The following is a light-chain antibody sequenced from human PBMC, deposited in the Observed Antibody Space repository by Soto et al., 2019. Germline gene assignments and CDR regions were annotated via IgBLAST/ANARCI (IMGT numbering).Light chain of an antibody. CDR2: IAS. Sequence: DIQLTQSTSSLSASVGDTVTITCLASQGIRNYLAWYQQKPGRAPKLLIYIASILQTGVPSRFTGSQSGTEFTLTITSLQPEDFATYYCQQVNNYPITFGQGTRLEIK. CDR1: QGIRNY. V-gene: IGKV1-9*01. J-gene: IGKJ5*01. CDR3: QQVNNYPIT.